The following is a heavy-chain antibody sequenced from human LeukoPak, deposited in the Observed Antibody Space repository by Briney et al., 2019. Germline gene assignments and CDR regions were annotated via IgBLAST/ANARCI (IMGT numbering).Heavy chain of an antibody. J-gene: IGHJ6*03. Sequence: PGGSLRLSCAASGFTFSSYAMSWVRQAPGKGLEWVSAISGSGGSTYYADSVEGRFTISRDNSKNTLYLQMNSLRAEDTAVYYCASGSGSYRTPYYYMDVWGTGTTVTVSS. CDR3: ASGSGSYRTPYYYMDV. CDR2: ISGSGGST. V-gene: IGHV3-23*01. CDR1: GFTFSSYA. D-gene: IGHD3-10*01.